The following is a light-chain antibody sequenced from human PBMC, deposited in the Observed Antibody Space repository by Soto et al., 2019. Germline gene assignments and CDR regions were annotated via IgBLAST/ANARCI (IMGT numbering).Light chain of an antibody. CDR1: QSITTW. V-gene: IGKV1-5*01. CDR2: DAS. CDR3: QEYNSYSWT. Sequence: IQMTQSPSTLSASVGDRVTITCRASQSITTWLAWYQQKPGKAPRLLISDASSLERGVPSRFSGSGSGTEFTLTISDLQADDFATYYCQEYNSYSWTFGQGTKVDIK. J-gene: IGKJ1*01.